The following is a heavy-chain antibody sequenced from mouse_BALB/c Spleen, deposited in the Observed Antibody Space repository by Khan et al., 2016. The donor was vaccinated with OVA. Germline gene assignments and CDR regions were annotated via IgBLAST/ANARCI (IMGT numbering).Heavy chain of an antibody. CDR2: INPSNGYT. Sequence: QVQLQQSGAELARPWASVKMSCKASGYTFTSYTIHWIKERPGQGLEWIGYINPSNGYTNYNQKFKDKATLTTDKSSTTAYLQLSSLTSDDSAVDNCVRDGAYHRNDGWFAYWGQGTLVTVSA. J-gene: IGHJ3*01. V-gene: IGHV1-4*01. D-gene: IGHD2-14*01. CDR3: VRDGAYHRNDGWFAY. CDR1: GYTFTSYT.